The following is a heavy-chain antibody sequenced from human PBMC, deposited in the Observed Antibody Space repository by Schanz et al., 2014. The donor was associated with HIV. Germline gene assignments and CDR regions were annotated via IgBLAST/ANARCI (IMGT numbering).Heavy chain of an antibody. V-gene: IGHV3-30*18. J-gene: IGHJ4*02. Sequence: QVQLVESGGGVVQPGRSLRLSCAVSGFTLSSYGMHWVRQAPGKGLEWVAVISYDGNKKYYRDSVKGRFTVSRDNSKNTLYLQMHSLRVEDTAVYYCAKSSGWLYAHFDYWGQGTLVTVSS. CDR1: GFTLSSYG. CDR2: ISYDGNKK. D-gene: IGHD3-9*01. CDR3: AKSSGWLYAHFDY.